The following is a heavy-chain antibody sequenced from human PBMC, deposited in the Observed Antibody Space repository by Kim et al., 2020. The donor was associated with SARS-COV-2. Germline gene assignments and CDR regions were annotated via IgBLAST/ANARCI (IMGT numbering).Heavy chain of an antibody. Sequence: SVKVSCKASGGTFSSYAISWVRQAPGQGLEWMGGIIPIFGTANYAQKFQGRVTITADESTSTAYMELSSLRSEDTAVYYCARGNITIFGVVTIYYYYYGMDVWGQGTTVTVSS. CDR1: GGTFSSYA. CDR2: IIPIFGTA. V-gene: IGHV1-69*13. D-gene: IGHD3-3*01. J-gene: IGHJ6*02. CDR3: ARGNITIFGVVTIYYYYYGMDV.